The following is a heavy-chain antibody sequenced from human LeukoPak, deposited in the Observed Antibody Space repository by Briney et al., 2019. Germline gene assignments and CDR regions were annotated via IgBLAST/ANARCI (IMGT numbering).Heavy chain of an antibody. CDR2: IYTSGST. D-gene: IGHD2-21*02. J-gene: IGHJ4*02. V-gene: IGHV4-4*07. CDR3: ARAAYCGGDCYLPPFDY. CDR1: GGSISSYY. Sequence: PSETLSLTCTVSGGSISSYYWSWIRQPAGKGLEWIGRIYTSGSTNYNPSLKSRVTISVDTSKNQFSLKLSSVTAADTAVYYCARAAYCGGDCYLPPFDYWGQGTLVTVSS.